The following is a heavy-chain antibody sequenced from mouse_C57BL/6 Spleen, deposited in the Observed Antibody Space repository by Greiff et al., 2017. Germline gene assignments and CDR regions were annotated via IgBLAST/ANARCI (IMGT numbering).Heavy chain of an antibody. V-gene: IGHV5-17*01. Sequence: EVQLQESGGGLVKPGGSLKLSCAASGFTFSDYGMHWVRQAPEKGLEWVAYISSGSSTIYYADTVKGRFTISRDNAKNTLFLQMTSLRSEDTAMYYCARGPDYYGSLYFDYWGQGTTLTVSS. D-gene: IGHD1-1*01. CDR3: ARGPDYYGSLYFDY. CDR1: GFTFSDYG. J-gene: IGHJ2*01. CDR2: ISSGSSTI.